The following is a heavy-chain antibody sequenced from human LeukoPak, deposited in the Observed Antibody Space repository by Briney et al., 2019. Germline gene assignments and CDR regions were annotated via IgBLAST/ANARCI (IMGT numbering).Heavy chain of an antibody. CDR2: ISYDGSNK. CDR3: AKRLETGYLVHDAFDI. D-gene: IGHD3-9*01. J-gene: IGHJ3*02. CDR1: GFTFSSYG. V-gene: IGHV3-30*18. Sequence: QSGGSLRLSCAASGFTFSSYGMHWVRQAPGKGLEWVAVISYDGSNKYYADSVKGRFTISRDNSKNTLYLQMNSLRAEDTAVYYCAKRLETGYLVHDAFDIWGQGTMVTVSS.